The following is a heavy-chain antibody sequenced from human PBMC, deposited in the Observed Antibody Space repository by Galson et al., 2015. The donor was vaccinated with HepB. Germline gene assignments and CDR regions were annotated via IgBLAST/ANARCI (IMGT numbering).Heavy chain of an antibody. CDR3: VRDVPTAFLDY. V-gene: IGHV3-74*03. CDR1: GFAXXXXW. D-gene: IGHD4-11*01. Sequence: SLRLSCAASGFAXXXXWMHWXXQXPXXGLXXXSRITXXXSDTKYADFVEDRFTVSRDNAKNTLFLQMNSLRPEDTAIYYCVRDVPTAFLDYWGQGTQVTVSS. J-gene: IGHJ4*02. CDR2: ITXXXSDT.